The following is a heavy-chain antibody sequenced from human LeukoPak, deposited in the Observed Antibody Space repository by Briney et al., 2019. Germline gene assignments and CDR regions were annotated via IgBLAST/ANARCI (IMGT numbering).Heavy chain of an antibody. J-gene: IGHJ4*02. D-gene: IGHD3-22*01. CDR1: GGTFSSYA. Sequence: GASVKVSCKASGGTFSSYAISWVRQAPGQGLEWMGGIIPIFGTANYAQKFQGRVTITADESTSTAYMELSSLRSEDTAVYYCARVATRAHYYDSSGYYRIFDYWGQGTLVTVSS. CDR3: ARVATRAHYYDSSGYYRIFDY. CDR2: IIPIFGTA. V-gene: IGHV1-69*13.